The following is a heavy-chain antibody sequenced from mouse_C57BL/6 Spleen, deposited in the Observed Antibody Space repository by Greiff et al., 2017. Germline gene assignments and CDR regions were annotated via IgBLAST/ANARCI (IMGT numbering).Heavy chain of an antibody. CDR3: ARVYYGSRGAMDY. D-gene: IGHD1-1*01. Sequence: EVKLMESGGGLVKPGGSLKLSCAASGFTFSDYGMHWVRQAPEKGLEWVAYISSGSSTIYYADTVKGRFTISRDNAKNTLFLQMTSLRSEDTAMYYCARVYYGSRGAMDYWGQGTSVTVSS. CDR1: GFTFSDYG. V-gene: IGHV5-17*01. J-gene: IGHJ4*01. CDR2: ISSGSSTI.